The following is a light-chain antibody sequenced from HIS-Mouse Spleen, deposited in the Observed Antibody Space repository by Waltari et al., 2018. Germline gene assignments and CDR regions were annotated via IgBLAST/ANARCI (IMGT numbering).Light chain of an antibody. CDR3: YSTDSSGNHRV. J-gene: IGLJ2*01. CDR2: EDS. Sequence: SYELTQPHSVSVSPGQTARITCPGDALPKKSAYWYQQKSGQAHVLVIYEDSKRPSGIPERFSGSSSGTMATLTISGAQVEDEADYYCYSTDSSGNHRVFGGGTKLTVL. CDR1: ALPKKS. V-gene: IGLV3-10*01.